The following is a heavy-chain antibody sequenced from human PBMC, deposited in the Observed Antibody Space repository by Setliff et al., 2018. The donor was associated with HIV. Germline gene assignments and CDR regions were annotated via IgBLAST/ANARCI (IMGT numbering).Heavy chain of an antibody. J-gene: IGHJ3*01. D-gene: IGHD6-19*01. CDR2: ISGYNGNT. CDR1: GYSFTSYD. V-gene: IGHV1-18*01. CDR3: ARVPYRSAWFSGGHDAFDV. Sequence: GASVKVSCKASGYSFTSYDINWVRQAPGQGLEWMGWISGYNGNTKYVQKFQGRVTMTTDTSTSTVYMELRSLRSDDTAVYYCARVPYRSAWFSGGHDAFDVWGQGTMVTVSS.